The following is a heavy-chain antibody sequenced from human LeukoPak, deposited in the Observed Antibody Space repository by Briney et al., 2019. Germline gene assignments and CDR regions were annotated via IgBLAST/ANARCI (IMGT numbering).Heavy chain of an antibody. D-gene: IGHD6-19*01. CDR1: GYTFTGYY. CDR2: FNPNSGGT. J-gene: IGHJ4*02. CDR3: AREYSSGWYGDY. V-gene: IGHV1-2*06. Sequence: ASVKVSCKASGYTFTGYYMHWVRQAPGQGLEWMGRFNPNSGGTRYEQKFQGRVTMTRDTSISTAYMELSRLRSDDTAVYYCAREYSSGWYGDYWGQGTLVTVSS.